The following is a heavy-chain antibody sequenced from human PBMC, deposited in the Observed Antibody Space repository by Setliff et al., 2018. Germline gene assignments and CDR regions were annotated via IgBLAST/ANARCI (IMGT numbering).Heavy chain of an antibody. CDR1: GGSIINSYY. CDR3: ARVVGRILDS. V-gene: IGHV4-4*07. Sequence: SETLSLTCTVSGGSIINSYYWSWIRQPTGKGLEWLGRVSTKWDADYNPSLKSRVTISADSSKNQFYLTLTSVTAADTGVYYCARVVGRILDSWGQGTLVTVSS. J-gene: IGHJ4*02. CDR2: VSTKWDA.